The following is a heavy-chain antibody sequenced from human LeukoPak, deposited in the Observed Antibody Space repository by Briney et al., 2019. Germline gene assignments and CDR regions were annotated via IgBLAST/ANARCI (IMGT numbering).Heavy chain of an antibody. Sequence: SGRSLRLSCAASGFTFNDYAMYWVRQAPGKGLEWVSGINWNSDNIGYADSVKGRFTITRDDAKNSLFLQMNSLRAEDTALYYRARASYYYDTTGLGAVDIWGQGTMVTVSS. J-gene: IGHJ3*02. CDR3: ARASYYYDTTGLGAVDI. CDR2: INWNSDNI. V-gene: IGHV3-9*01. D-gene: IGHD3-22*01. CDR1: GFTFNDYA.